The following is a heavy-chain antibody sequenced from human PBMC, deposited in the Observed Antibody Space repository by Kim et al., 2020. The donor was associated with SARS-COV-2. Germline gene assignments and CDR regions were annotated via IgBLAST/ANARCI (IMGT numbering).Heavy chain of an antibody. CDR2: IYPGDSDT. J-gene: IGHJ4*02. D-gene: IGHD3-10*01. Sequence: GASLKISCKGSGYSFTSYWIGWVRQMPGKGLEWMGIIYPGDSDTRYSPSFQGQVTISADKSISTAYLQWSSLKASDTAMYYCARRPPYYGSGGYYFDYWGQGTLVTVSS. CDR1: GYSFTSYW. CDR3: ARRPPYYGSGGYYFDY. V-gene: IGHV5-51*01.